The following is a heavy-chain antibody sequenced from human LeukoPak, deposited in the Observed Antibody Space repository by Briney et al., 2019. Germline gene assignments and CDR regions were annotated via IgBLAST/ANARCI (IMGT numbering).Heavy chain of an antibody. Sequence: PSETLSLTCTVSGGSISSGDYYWSWIRQPPGKGLEWIGEIYHSGSTNYNPSLKSRVTISVDKSKNQFSLKLSSVTAADTAVYYCARIWGEVGATFNTWGQGTLVTVS. CDR3: ARIWGEVGATFNT. V-gene: IGHV4-30-4*01. CDR2: IYHSGST. D-gene: IGHD1-26*01. J-gene: IGHJ5*02. CDR1: GGSISSGDYY.